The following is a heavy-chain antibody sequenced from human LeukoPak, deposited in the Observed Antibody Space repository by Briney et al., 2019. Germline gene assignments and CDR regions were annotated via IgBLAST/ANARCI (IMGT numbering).Heavy chain of an antibody. V-gene: IGHV4-39*01. J-gene: IGHJ4*02. Sequence: PSETLSLTCTVSGGSISSSSYYWGWIRQPPGKGLEWIGCIYYTGSTNYNPSLKSRVTISVDTSEKQFSLQVNSVTAADTAVYYCARQGSAYYFDFWGQGLPVTVSS. CDR2: IYYTGST. CDR1: GGSISSSSYY. CDR3: ARQGSAYYFDF. D-gene: IGHD2-15*01.